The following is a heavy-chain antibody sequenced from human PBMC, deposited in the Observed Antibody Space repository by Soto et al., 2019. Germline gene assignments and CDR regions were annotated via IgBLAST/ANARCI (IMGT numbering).Heavy chain of an antibody. CDR2: IYWNDDK. CDR1: GFSLSTSGVG. D-gene: IGHD1-26*01. V-gene: IGHV2-5*01. CDR3: AHRRIGATKYYFDY. Sequence: ASGPTLVNPTQALTLTCTFSGFSLSTSGVGVGWIRQPPGKALEWLALIYWNDDKRYSPSLKSRLTITKDTSKNQVVLTMTNMDPVDTATYYCAHRRIGATKYYFDYWGQGTLVTVSS. J-gene: IGHJ4*02.